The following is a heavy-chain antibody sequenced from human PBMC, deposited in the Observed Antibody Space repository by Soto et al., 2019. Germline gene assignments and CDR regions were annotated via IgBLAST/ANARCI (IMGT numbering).Heavy chain of an antibody. CDR3: ARGSGEGLYFDY. CDR1: GGSISSGGYY. V-gene: IGHV4-31*03. CDR2: IYYSGST. J-gene: IGHJ4*02. D-gene: IGHD3-16*01. Sequence: PSETLSLTCTVSGGSISSGGYYWSWIRQHPGKGLEWIGYIYYSGSTYYNPSLKSRVTISVDTSKNQFSLKLSSVTAADTAVYYWARGSGEGLYFDYWGQGTLVTVSS.